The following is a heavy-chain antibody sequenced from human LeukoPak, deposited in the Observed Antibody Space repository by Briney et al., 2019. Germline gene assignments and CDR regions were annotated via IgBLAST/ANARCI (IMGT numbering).Heavy chain of an antibody. CDR1: GGSISSYS. Sequence: SETLSLTCTVSGGSISSYSWSWIRQPPGKGLEWIGYIYYSGSTNYNPALKSRLTISVDTSKNQFSLKLSSVTAADTAVYYCARGMTTGPDPWGQGTLVTVAS. CDR2: IYYSGST. V-gene: IGHV4-59*08. CDR3: ARGMTTGPDP. J-gene: IGHJ5*02. D-gene: IGHD4-17*01.